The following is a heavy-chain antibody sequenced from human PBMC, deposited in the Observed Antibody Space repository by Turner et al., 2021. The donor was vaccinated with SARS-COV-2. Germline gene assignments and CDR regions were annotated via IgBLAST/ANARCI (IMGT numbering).Heavy chain of an antibody. CDR3: ARAYGSGSYGHYYGMDV. CDR1: GYTFASYV. D-gene: IGHD3-10*01. Sequence: QVQLVQSGAEVKKPGASVKVSCKASGYTFASYVLSWVRQAPGQGLEWMGWISAYNGNTKYAQKLQGRVTMSTDTSTSTAYMELRSLRSDDTAVYYCARAYGSGSYGHYYGMDVWGQGTTVTVSS. J-gene: IGHJ6*02. V-gene: IGHV1-18*01. CDR2: ISAYNGNT.